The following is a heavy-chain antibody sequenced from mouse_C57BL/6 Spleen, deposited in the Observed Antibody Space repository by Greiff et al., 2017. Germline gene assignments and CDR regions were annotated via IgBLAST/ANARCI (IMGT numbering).Heavy chain of an antibody. J-gene: IGHJ1*03. Sequence: EVQLVESGGGLVQPGGSLSLSCAASGFTFTDYYMSWVRQPPGKALEWLGFIRNKANGYTTEYSASVKGRFTISRDNSQSILYLQMNALRAEDSATYYCARYRGSSYLYFDVWGTGTTVTVSS. CDR3: ARYRGSSYLYFDV. D-gene: IGHD1-1*01. V-gene: IGHV7-3*01. CDR1: GFTFTDYY. CDR2: IRNKANGYTT.